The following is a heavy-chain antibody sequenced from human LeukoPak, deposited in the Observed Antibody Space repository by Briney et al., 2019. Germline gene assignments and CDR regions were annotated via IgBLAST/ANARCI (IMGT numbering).Heavy chain of an antibody. V-gene: IGHV4-61*02. Sequence: SQTLSLTCTVSGGSISSGSYYWRWIRQPAGKGLEWIGRIYTSGSTNYNPSLKSRVTISVDTSKNQFSLKLSSVTAADTAVYYCARGDYGSGSYDSYFDYWGQGTLVTVSS. CDR2: IYTSGST. J-gene: IGHJ4*02. D-gene: IGHD3-10*01. CDR1: GGSISSGSYY. CDR3: ARGDYGSGSYDSYFDY.